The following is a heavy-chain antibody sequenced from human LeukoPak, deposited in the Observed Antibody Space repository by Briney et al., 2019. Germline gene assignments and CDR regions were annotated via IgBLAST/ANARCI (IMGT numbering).Heavy chain of an antibody. CDR3: AKDGLRYFDWLLYYFDY. V-gene: IGHV3-23*01. D-gene: IGHD3-9*01. J-gene: IGHJ4*02. CDR2: ISVSASTT. CDR1: GFTFSSYA. Sequence: PGGSLRLSCAASGFTFSSYAMSWVRQAPGKGLEWVSSISVSASTTYYADSVRGRFTISRDNSKNTLYLQMNSLRAEDTAVYYCAKDGLRYFDWLLYYFDYWGQGTLVTVSS.